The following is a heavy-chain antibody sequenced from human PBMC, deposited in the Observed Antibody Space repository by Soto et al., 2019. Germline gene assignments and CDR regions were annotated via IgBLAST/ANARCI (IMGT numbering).Heavy chain of an antibody. Sequence: GASVKVSCKASGYTFTSYGMSWVRQAPGQGLEWMGWISAYNGNTNYAQKLQGRVTMTTDTSTSTAYMELRSLRSDDTAVYYCARDRKTSHLSKSIVGATSWDYWGQGTLVTVSS. V-gene: IGHV1-18*01. J-gene: IGHJ4*02. CDR3: ARDRKTSHLSKSIVGATSWDY. D-gene: IGHD1-26*01. CDR2: ISAYNGNT. CDR1: GYTFTSYG.